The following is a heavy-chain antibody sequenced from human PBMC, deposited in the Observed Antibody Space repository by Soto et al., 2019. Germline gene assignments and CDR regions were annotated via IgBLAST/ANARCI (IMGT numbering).Heavy chain of an antibody. Sequence: GETLKISCQGSGYSFTSYWIGWVRQMPGKGLEWMGIIYPGDSDTRYSPSFQGQVTISADKSISTAYLQWSSLKASDTAMYYWARPIDYGGNSECSYGMDVWGQGTTVTVSS. J-gene: IGHJ6*02. CDR1: GYSFTSYW. CDR2: IYPGDSDT. V-gene: IGHV5-51*01. CDR3: ARPIDYGGNSECSYGMDV. D-gene: IGHD4-17*01.